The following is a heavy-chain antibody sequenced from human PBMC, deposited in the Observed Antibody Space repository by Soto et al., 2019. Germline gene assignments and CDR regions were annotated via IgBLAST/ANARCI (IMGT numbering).Heavy chain of an antibody. D-gene: IGHD4-17*01. J-gene: IGHJ4*02. Sequence: EVQLVQSGGGSVQPGGSLRLSCAASGFTFTNYWMHWVRQVPGKGLVWVSRIDGVGAGTSYSDSVRGRFTISRDNAENMLYLQMDSMGDEGTAGYYCTTVFEDWGQGTLVTVSS. V-gene: IGHV3-74*01. CDR3: TTVFED. CDR1: GFTFTNYW. CDR2: IDGVGAGT.